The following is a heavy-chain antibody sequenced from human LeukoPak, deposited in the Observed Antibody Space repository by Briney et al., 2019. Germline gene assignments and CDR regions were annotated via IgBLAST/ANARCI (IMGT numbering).Heavy chain of an antibody. CDR1: GYTFTSYY. V-gene: IGHV1-46*01. D-gene: IGHD3-10*01. Sequence: GASVKVSCKASGYTFTSYYMHWVRQAPGQGLEWMGIINPSGDSTSYAQKFQGRVTMTRDTSTSTVYMELSSLRSEDTAVYYCARAGFTFSDYFGSFFDYWGQGTLVTVSS. CDR3: ARAGFTFSDYFGSFFDY. CDR2: INPSGDST. J-gene: IGHJ4*02.